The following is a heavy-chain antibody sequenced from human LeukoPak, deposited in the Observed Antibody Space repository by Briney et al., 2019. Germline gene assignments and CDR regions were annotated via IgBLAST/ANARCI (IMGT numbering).Heavy chain of an antibody. CDR1: GFNLSDYY. CDR2: ISSSGSTI. Sequence: GGSLRLSCAASGFNLSDYYMTWIRQAPGKGLEWVSYISSSGSTIYYADSVKGRFTISRDNAKNSPYLQMNSLRTEDTAVYYCARDIVVVPAAKGGLYYYYYMDVWGKGTTVTVSS. D-gene: IGHD2-2*01. J-gene: IGHJ6*03. V-gene: IGHV3-11*04. CDR3: ARDIVVVPAAKGGLYYYYYMDV.